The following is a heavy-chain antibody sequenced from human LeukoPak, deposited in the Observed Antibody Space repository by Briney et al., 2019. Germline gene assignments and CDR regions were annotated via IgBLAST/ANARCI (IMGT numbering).Heavy chain of an antibody. CDR1: GGTFSSYA. CDR2: IIPIFGTA. Sequence: SVKVSCKASGGTFSSYAISWVRQAPGQGLEWMGGIIPIFGTANYAQKFQGRVTITADKSTSTAYMELSSLRSEDTAVYYCARDMGDGGGGAFFDNGGRGTLATVSS. V-gene: IGHV1-69*06. D-gene: IGHD5-24*01. CDR3: ARDMGDGGGGAFFDN. J-gene: IGHJ4*02.